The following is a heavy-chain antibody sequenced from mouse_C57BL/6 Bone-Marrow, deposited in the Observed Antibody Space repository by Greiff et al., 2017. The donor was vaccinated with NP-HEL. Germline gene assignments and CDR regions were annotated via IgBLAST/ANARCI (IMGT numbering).Heavy chain of an antibody. Sequence: QVQLQQSGPELVKPGASVKISCKASGYAFSSSWMNWVKQRPGKGLEWIGRIYPGDGDTNYNGKFKGKATLTADKSSSTAYMQLSSLTSEDSAVYFCARCYGSSYEADYWGQGTTLTVSS. D-gene: IGHD1-1*01. CDR1: GYAFSSSW. V-gene: IGHV1-82*01. CDR2: IYPGDGDT. CDR3: ARCYGSSYEADY. J-gene: IGHJ2*01.